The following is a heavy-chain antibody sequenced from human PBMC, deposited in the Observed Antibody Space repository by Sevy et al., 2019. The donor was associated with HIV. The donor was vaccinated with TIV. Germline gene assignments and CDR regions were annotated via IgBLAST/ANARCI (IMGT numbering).Heavy chain of an antibody. CDR2: ISPNTSDT. D-gene: IGHD2-21*02. V-gene: IGHV1-2*02. J-gene: IGHJ3*02. Sequence: ASVKVSCKASGYSFTGYYMNWVRQAPGQGLEWMGWISPNTSDTTYSEKFEGRVTMTRDSSLSTAYLELRGLRSDDTAVYYCARDFLAVTSIPSDAFDIWGQGTLVTVSS. CDR3: ARDFLAVTSIPSDAFDI. CDR1: GYSFTGYY.